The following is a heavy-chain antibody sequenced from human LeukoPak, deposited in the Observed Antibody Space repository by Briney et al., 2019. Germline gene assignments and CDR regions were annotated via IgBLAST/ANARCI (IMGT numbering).Heavy chain of an antibody. CDR1: GDSISNYY. CDR2: SSVSGST. V-gene: IGHV4-4*07. D-gene: IGHD1-20*01. CDR3: ARDSGITATTAFAFDV. J-gene: IGHJ3*01. Sequence: SETLSLTCTVSGDSISNYYWNWIRQPAGKGLEWIGRSSVSGSTNYNPSLKSRVTMSVDTSRKQFSLKLSSVTAADTAVYFCARDSGITATTAFAFDVWGQGTEVTVSS.